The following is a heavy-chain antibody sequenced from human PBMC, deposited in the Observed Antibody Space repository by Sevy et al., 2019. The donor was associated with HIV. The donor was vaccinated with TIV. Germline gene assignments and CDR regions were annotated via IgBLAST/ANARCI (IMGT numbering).Heavy chain of an antibody. V-gene: IGHV1-2*02. CDR2: INPNSGGT. Sequence: ASVKVSCKASGYTFTGYYMHWVRQAPGQGLEWMGWINPNSGGTKYAQKFQGRLTMTTDTSISTAYMDLSSLRSDDTAVYYCASIGDSSWLSHLDYWGQGTLVTVSS. CDR1: GYTFTGYY. J-gene: IGHJ4*02. CDR3: ASIGDSSWLSHLDY. D-gene: IGHD6-13*01.